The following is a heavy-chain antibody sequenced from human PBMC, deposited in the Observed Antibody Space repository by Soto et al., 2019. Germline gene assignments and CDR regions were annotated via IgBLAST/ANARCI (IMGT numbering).Heavy chain of an antibody. D-gene: IGHD3-16*01. CDR3: AKGGYYSLFDI. CDR2: ISGSGGRT. V-gene: IGHV3-23*01. J-gene: IGHJ3*02. CDR1: GFPFSSYA. Sequence: GGSLRLCCVASGFPFSSYAMSWVHQTPGKGLEWVSGISGSGGRTYYADPVKGRFTISRDNSNNTLSLQMHILRVEDTAVYFCAKGGYYSLFDIWGQGTMVTVSS.